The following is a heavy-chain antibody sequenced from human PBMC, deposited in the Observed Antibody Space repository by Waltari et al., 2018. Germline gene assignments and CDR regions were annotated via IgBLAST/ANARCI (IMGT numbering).Heavy chain of an antibody. Sequence: EVQLVNSGGGLVQPGGSLRLSCAASYFFFTDYWLDWVRQAPGKGLVWGEGMKTDGNSITYADSVKGRFTISRDSDKNTYYLQMNSLRAEDTAVYYCTRNPGYWGQGTLVTVSS. J-gene: IGHJ4*02. CDR1: YFFFTDYW. CDR2: MKTDGNSI. CDR3: TRNPGY. V-gene: IGHV3-74*03.